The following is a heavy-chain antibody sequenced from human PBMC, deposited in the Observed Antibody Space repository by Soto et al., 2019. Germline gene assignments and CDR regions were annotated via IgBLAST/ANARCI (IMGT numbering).Heavy chain of an antibody. J-gene: IGHJ4*02. CDR2: ISYDGSNK. CDR3: AKDRDNWSLFDY. D-gene: IGHD1-1*01. V-gene: IGHV3-30*18. Sequence: QVQLVESGGGVVQPGRSLRLSCAASGFTFSSYGMHWVRQAPGKGLAWVAVISYDGSNKYYADSVKGRFTISRDNSKNTLYLQMNSLRAEDTAVYYCAKDRDNWSLFDYWGQGTLVTVSS. CDR1: GFTFSSYG.